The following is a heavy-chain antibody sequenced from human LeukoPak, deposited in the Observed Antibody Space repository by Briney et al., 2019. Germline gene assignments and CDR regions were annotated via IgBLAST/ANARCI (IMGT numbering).Heavy chain of an antibody. Sequence: PGGSLRLSCAASGFFVNSTYMSWVRQAPGKGLEWVSSISSSSSYIYYADSVKGRFTISRDNAKNSLYPQMNSLRAEDTAVYYCARASGIAAAGTKYFQHWGQGTLVTVSS. CDR3: ARASGIAAAGTKYFQH. CDR2: ISSSSSYI. CDR1: GFFVNSTY. V-gene: IGHV3-21*01. D-gene: IGHD6-13*01. J-gene: IGHJ1*01.